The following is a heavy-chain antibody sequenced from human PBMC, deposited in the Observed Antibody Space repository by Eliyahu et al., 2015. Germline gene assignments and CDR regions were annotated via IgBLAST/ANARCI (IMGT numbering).Heavy chain of an antibody. D-gene: IGHD2-2*01. CDR2: IHHSGST. Sequence: QVQLQESGPGLVKPSETLSLTCAVAGYSIRSGYYWGWIRQPPGKGLEWIGTIHHSGSTYFNPPLESRVTISVDTSKNQFSLKLSSVTAADTGVYYCATTPPGCRSISCYIDYYGMDVWGQGTTVTVSS. V-gene: IGHV4-38-2*01. CDR3: ATTPPGCRSISCYIDYYGMDV. J-gene: IGHJ6*02. CDR1: GYSIRSGYY.